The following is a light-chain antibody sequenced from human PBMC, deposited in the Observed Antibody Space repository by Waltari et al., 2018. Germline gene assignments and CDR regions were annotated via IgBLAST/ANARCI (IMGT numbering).Light chain of an antibody. J-gene: IGKJ4*01. CDR3: QQTYITPLT. Sequence: DIQMTQSPSSLSASVGDRVTITCRASQNINNFLNWYQQKPGKAPKLLIYHASSLQGGVPSRFSGSGSGTDFTLTVSSLQPDDFATYYCQQTYITPLTFGGGTKAEIK. V-gene: IGKV1-39*01. CDR1: QNINNF. CDR2: HAS.